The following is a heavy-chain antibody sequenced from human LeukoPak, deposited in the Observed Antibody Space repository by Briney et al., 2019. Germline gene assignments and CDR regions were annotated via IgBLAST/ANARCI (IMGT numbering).Heavy chain of an antibody. D-gene: IGHD2-2*02. V-gene: IGHV4-34*01. J-gene: IGHJ5*02. CDR2: INRSGST. CDR1: GGSFSGYY. Sequence: SETLSLTCAVYGGSFSGYYWSWIRQPPGQGLEWIGGINRSGSTNYNPSLKSRVTISVDTSKNQFSLKLSSVTAADTAVYYCAILHIQLLYGYWFDPWGQGTLVTVSS. CDR3: AILHIQLLYGYWFDP.